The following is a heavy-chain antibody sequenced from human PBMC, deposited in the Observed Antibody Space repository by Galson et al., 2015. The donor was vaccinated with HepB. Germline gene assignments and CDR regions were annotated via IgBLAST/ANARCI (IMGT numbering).Heavy chain of an antibody. Sequence: SLRLSCAASGFTFSSYAMSWVRQAPGKGLEWVSGISGSGGTTYYADSVKGRFTVSRDNSKNTLYLQMNRLRAEDTAVYYCAKVPNFYCSGGNCYFDYWGQGTLVTVSS. CDR2: ISGSGGTT. D-gene: IGHD2-15*01. J-gene: IGHJ4*02. CDR1: GFTFSSYA. V-gene: IGHV3-23*01. CDR3: AKVPNFYCSGGNCYFDY.